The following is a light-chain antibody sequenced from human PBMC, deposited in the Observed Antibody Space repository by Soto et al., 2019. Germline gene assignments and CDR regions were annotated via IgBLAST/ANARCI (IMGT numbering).Light chain of an antibody. Sequence: QSALTQPASVSGSPRQSITISCTGTSSDVGGYNYVSWYQQHPGKAPKLMISEVSNRPSGVSNRFSGSKSGNTASLTISGLQAEDEADYYCSSYTSSSTLVFGGGTKVTVL. CDR2: EVS. J-gene: IGLJ2*01. V-gene: IGLV2-14*01. CDR1: SSDVGGYNY. CDR3: SSYTSSSTLV.